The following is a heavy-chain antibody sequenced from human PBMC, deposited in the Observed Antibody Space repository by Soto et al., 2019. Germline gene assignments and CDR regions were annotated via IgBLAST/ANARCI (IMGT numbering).Heavy chain of an antibody. J-gene: IGHJ4*02. D-gene: IGHD3-3*01. V-gene: IGHV3-23*01. CDR1: GFTFSSYA. CDR3: AKTSYDFWSGSDY. CDR2: MSRSGGTT. Sequence: GGSLRLSCAASGFTFSSYAMSWVRQAPGKGLEWVSSMSRSGGTTYYADSVKGRFTISRDNSKNTLYLQMNSLRAEDTAVYYCAKTSYDFWSGSDYWGQGTLVTVSS.